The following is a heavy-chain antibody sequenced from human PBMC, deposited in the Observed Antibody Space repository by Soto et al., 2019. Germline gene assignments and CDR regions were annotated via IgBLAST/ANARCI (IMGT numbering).Heavy chain of an antibody. Sequence: HPGGSLRLSCATSGLNFNGYTMSWVRQAPGQGLEWVSGIAETGSSTYYADSVKGRFTISRDNPENTLYLQMNNLRAEDTAIYYCAKPVYGSGSPDYWGQGTLVTVSS. CDR3: AKPVYGSGSPDY. CDR2: IAETGSST. D-gene: IGHD3-10*01. V-gene: IGHV3-23*01. CDR1: GLNFNGYT. J-gene: IGHJ4*02.